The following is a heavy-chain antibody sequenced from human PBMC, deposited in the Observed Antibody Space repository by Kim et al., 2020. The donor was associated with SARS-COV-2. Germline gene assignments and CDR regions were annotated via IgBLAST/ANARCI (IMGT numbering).Heavy chain of an antibody. D-gene: IGHD3-22*01. CDR1: GGSISSYY. CDR3: ATTYYEGAFDI. V-gene: IGHV4-59*13. J-gene: IGHJ3*02. Sequence: SETLSLTCTVSGGSISSYYWSWIRQPPGKGLEWIGYIYYSGSTNYNPSLKSRVTISVDTSKNQFSLKLSSVTAADTAVYYCATTYYEGAFDIWGQGTMVTVSS. CDR2: IYYSGST.